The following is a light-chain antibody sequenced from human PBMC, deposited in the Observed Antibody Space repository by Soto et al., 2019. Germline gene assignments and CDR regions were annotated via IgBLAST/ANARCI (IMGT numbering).Light chain of an antibody. CDR3: QQYGSSPAT. CDR2: GAS. J-gene: IGKJ1*01. V-gene: IGKV3-20*01. CDR1: QSVSSSY. Sequence: EIVLTQSPGTLSLSPGERATLSCRASQSVSSSYLAWDQQKPGQAPRLLIYGASSRATGIPDRFSGSGSGTDFTLTISRLEPEDFAVYYCQQYGSSPATLGQGTKVEIK.